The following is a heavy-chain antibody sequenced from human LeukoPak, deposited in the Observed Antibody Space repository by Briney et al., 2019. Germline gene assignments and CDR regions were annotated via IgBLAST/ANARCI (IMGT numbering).Heavy chain of an antibody. J-gene: IGHJ1*01. CDR1: GGTFSSYA. CDR3: AKAPYYYDSSGYSRLEYLQH. V-gene: IGHV1-69*06. Sequence: SVKVSCKASGGTFSSYAISWVRQAPGQGLEWMGGIIPIFGTSNYAHTFQGRLTITADKRTSTAYMELSSLRSEETAVYYCAKAPYYYDSSGYSRLEYLQHWGQGTLVTVSS. D-gene: IGHD3-22*01. CDR2: IIPIFGTS.